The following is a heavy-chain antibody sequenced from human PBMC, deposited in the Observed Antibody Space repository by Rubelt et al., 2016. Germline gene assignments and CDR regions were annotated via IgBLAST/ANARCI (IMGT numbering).Heavy chain of an antibody. Sequence: QVQLQQWGAGLVKTSETLSLTCAVYGESFIGYYWTWIRQPPGKGLEWIGDITHSGVTNYNPSLKRRVSIAVDKSKNQFSLKVNSVTAADTAVYYCARTGPYFGSGSPQYWGQGTLVTVPS. CDR1: GESFIGYY. CDR2: ITHSGVT. D-gene: IGHD3-10*01. CDR3: ARTGPYFGSGSPQY. V-gene: IGHV4-34*01. J-gene: IGHJ4*02.